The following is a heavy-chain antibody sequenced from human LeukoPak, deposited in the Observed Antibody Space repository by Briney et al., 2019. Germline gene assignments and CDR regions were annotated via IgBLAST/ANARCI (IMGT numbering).Heavy chain of an antibody. D-gene: IGHD3-3*01. CDR1: GGTFSSYA. CDR3: ARRRGLRFLEWFYDY. CDR2: IIPIFGTA. J-gene: IGHJ4*02. V-gene: IGHV1-69*05. Sequence: SVKVSCKASGGTFSSYAISWVRQAPGQGLEWMGGIIPIFGTANYAQKFQGRVTITTDESTSTAYMELSSLRSEDTAVYYCARRRGLRFLEWFYDYWGQGTLVTVSS.